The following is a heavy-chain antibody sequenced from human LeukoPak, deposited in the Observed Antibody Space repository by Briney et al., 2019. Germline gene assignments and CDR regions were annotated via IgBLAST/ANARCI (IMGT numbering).Heavy chain of an antibody. CDR3: ARVFDSGSQAYFYYMDV. V-gene: IGHV4-59*01. J-gene: IGHJ6*03. Sequence: SETLSLTCAVYIDSFTNYYWNWIRQTPGKGLEWIGYISYSGSSNYHPSLKSRVTISLDTSKNQFSLKVSSVTAADTAVYYCARVFDSGSQAYFYYMDVWGKGTTVTIFS. CDR1: IDSFTNYY. D-gene: IGHD3-10*01. CDR2: ISYSGSS.